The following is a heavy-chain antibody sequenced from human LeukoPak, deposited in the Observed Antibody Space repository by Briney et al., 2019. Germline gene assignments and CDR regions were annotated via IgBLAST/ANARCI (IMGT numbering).Heavy chain of an antibody. CDR2: ISWNSGSI. D-gene: IGHD2-2*02. CDR1: GFTFDDYA. V-gene: IGHV3-9*01. Sequence: RSGGSLRLSCAASGFTFDDYAMHWVRHAPGKGLEWVSGISWNSGSIGYADSVKGRFTISRDNAKNSLYLQMNSLRAEDTALYYCAKASCSSTSCYTGWFDPWGQGTLVTVSS. CDR3: AKASCSSTSCYTGWFDP. J-gene: IGHJ5*02.